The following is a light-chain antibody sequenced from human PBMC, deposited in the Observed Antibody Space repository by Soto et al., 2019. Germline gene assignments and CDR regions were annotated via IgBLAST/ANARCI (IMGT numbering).Light chain of an antibody. CDR2: DAS. CDR1: QSINTF. CDR3: QQSYDFPIT. V-gene: IGKV1-39*01. Sequence: DIQMNQSPSSLSASVGDRVSITCRPSQSINTFLSWYQQKPGKAPKVLIYDASILQSGVSSRFSGSGSGTDFTLTITDLKPEDFAIYYCQQSYDFPITFGQGTRLEIK. J-gene: IGKJ5*01.